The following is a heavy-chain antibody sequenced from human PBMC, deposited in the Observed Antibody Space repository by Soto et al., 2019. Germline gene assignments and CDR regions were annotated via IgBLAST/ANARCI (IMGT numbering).Heavy chain of an antibody. CDR3: SARSGFGNFDI. J-gene: IGHJ3*02. CDR2: IYSGGST. D-gene: IGHD3-16*01. Sequence: EVQLVESGGVLVQPGGSLRLSCAASGFTVSSNYMSWVRQAPGKGLEWVSVIYSGGSTYYADSVKGRFTISRDNSKNTLYLQMTSLRAEDTAVYYCSARSGFGNFDIWGQGTMVTVSS. V-gene: IGHV3-66*01. CDR1: GFTVSSNY.